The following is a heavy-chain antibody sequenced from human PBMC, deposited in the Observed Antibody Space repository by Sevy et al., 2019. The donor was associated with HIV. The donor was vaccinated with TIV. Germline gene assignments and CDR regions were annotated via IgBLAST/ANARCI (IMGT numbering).Heavy chain of an antibody. V-gene: IGHV1-18*01. CDR2: ISAYNGNT. CDR3: AIDPAPGGGDYYDSSGYYALDY. J-gene: IGHJ4*02. CDR1: GYTFTSYG. Sequence: ASVKVSCKASGYTFTSYGISWVRQAPGQGLEWMGWISAYNGNTNYAQKLQGRVTMTTDTSTSTAYMELRSLRSDDTAVYYCAIDPAPGGGDYYDSSGYYALDYWGQGTLVTVSS. D-gene: IGHD3-22*01.